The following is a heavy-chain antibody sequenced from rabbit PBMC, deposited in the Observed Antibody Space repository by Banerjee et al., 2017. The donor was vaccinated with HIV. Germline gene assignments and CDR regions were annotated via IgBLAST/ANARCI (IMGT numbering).Heavy chain of an antibody. V-gene: IGHV1S7*01. CDR2: IYADKGST. Sequence: QLKETGGGLVQPGGSLTLSCKASGFDFSSYYMSWVRQAPGKGLEWIGIIYADKGSTDYASWVNGRFTISSDNAQNTVDLQMNSLTAADTATYFCARDLAGVIGWNFGLWGPGTLVTVS. J-gene: IGHJ4*01. D-gene: IGHD4-1*01. CDR3: ARDLAGVIGWNFGL. CDR1: GFDFSSYY.